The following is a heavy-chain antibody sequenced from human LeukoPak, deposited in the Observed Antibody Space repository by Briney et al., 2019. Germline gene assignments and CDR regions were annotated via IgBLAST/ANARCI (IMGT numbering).Heavy chain of an antibody. CDR2: ISAYNGNT. J-gene: IGHJ6*02. V-gene: IGHV1-18*01. CDR3: ARDRSTTVVVYYYYGMDV. D-gene: IGHD4-23*01. CDR1: GYTFTSYG. Sequence: ASVKVSCKASGYTFTSYGISWVRQAPGQGLEWMGWISAYNGNTNYAQKLQGRVTMTTDTSTSTAYMELRSLRSDDTAVYYCARDRSTTVVVYYYYGMDVWGQGTTVTVSS.